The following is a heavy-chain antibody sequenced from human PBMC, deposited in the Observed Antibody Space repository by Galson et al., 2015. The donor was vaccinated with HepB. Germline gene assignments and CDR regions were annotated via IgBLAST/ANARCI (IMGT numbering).Heavy chain of an antibody. D-gene: IGHD2-15*01. CDR2: LKENGGEM. V-gene: IGHV3-7*03. J-gene: IGHJ4*02. CDR3: SRSDGYCRGNSCYSRHYFDN. CDR1: GFSFSTYW. Sequence: SLRLSCAGSGFSFSTYWMSWVRQVPGKGLEWVANLKENGGEMYYVDSVKGRFTISRDNAKSSLYLQMNGLRAEDTAVYYCSRSDGYCRGNSCYSRHYFDNWGPGTLVTVSS.